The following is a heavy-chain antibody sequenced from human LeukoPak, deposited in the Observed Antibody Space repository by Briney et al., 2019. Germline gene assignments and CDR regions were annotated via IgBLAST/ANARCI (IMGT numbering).Heavy chain of an antibody. CDR1: GGTFSSYA. CDR3: AGLRPLRQTAGDCSSTSCYGWFDP. D-gene: IGHD2-2*01. V-gene: IGHV1-69*05. J-gene: IGHJ5*02. CDR2: IIPIFGTA. Sequence: SVKVSCKASGGTFSSYAISWVRQAPGQGLEWMGGIIPIFGTANYAQKFQGRVTITTDESTSTAYMELSSLRSEDTAVNYCAGLRPLRQTAGDCSSTSCYGWFDPWGQGTLVTVSS.